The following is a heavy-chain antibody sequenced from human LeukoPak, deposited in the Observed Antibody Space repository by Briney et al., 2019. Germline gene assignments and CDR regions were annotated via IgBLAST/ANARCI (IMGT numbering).Heavy chain of an antibody. CDR1: GFTFSSYW. J-gene: IGHJ4*02. D-gene: IGHD6-6*01. V-gene: IGHV3-74*01. CDR2: INTDGSST. CDR3: ARDPGLLSSSSWNFDY. Sequence: PGGSLRLSCAASGFTFSSYWMHWVRHAPGKGLVWVSRINTDGSSTSYADSVKGRFTISRDNAKNTLYLQMNSLRAEDTAVYYCARDPGLLSSSSWNFDYWGQGTLVTVSS.